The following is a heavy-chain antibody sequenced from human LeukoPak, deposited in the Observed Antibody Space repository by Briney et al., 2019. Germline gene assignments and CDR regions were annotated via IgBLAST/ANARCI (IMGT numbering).Heavy chain of an antibody. J-gene: IGHJ3*02. D-gene: IGHD1-26*01. CDR1: GGTFSSYA. CDR3: ARDPVGAHVRRAFDI. CDR2: IIPIFGTA. Sequence: PVKVACKASGGTFSSYAISWVRQAPGLGLEWMGGIIPIFGTANYAQKFQGRVTITADESTSTAYMELSSLRSEDTAVYYRARDPVGAHVRRAFDIWGQGTMVTVSS. V-gene: IGHV1-69*13.